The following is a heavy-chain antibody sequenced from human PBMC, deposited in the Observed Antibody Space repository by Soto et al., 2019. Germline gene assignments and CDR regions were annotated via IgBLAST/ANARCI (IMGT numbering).Heavy chain of an antibody. Sequence: GCLRLSCGGSGFTVSSYGMHWVRQAPGKGLEWVAVISYDGSNKYYADSVKGRFTISRDNSKDPLYLQMNSLRAEDTAVYYCAKDRGRWLQPYLDYWGQGTLVTVS. CDR1: GFTVSSYG. V-gene: IGHV3-30*18. CDR3: AKDRGRWLQPYLDY. CDR2: ISYDGSNK. D-gene: IGHD5-12*01. J-gene: IGHJ4*02.